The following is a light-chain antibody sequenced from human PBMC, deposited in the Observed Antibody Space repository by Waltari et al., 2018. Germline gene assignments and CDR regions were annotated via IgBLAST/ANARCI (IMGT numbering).Light chain of an antibody. V-gene: IGLV1-47*01. CDR3: EAWDDSLSVLV. CDR2: RNN. J-gene: IGLJ3*02. Sequence: QSVLTQPPSASGTPGQRVTTPCSGTTPTTRSSYVYWYQQVPGTAPKLLIYRNNQRPSGVPDRFSGSKSGTSASLAISGLRSEDEADYYCEAWDDSLSVLVFGGGTKVTVL. CDR1: TPTTRSSY.